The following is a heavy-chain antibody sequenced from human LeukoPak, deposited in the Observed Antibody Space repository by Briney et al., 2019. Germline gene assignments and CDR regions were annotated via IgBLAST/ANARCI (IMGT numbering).Heavy chain of an antibody. D-gene: IGHD3-16*01. CDR1: GFTFSSYA. Sequence: GGSLRLSCAASGFTFSSYAMSWVRQAPGKGLEWVSAISGSGGSTYYADSVKGRFTISRDNSKNTLYLQMNSLRAEDTAVYYCARGGMDGDYIDYWGQGTLVTVSS. CDR3: ARGGMDGDYIDY. V-gene: IGHV3-23*01. CDR2: ISGSGGST. J-gene: IGHJ4*02.